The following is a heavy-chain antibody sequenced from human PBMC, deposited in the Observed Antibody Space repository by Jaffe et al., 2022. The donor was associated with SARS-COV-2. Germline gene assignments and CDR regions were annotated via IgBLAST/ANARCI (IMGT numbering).Heavy chain of an antibody. J-gene: IGHJ6*03. CDR3: ASDYLWFGESASSRGYYYYMDV. Sequence: QLQLQESGPGLVKPSETLSLTCTVSGGSISSSSYYWGWIRQPPGKGLEWIGSIYYSGSTYYNPSLKSRVTISVDTSKNQFSLKLSSVTAADTAVYYCASDYLWFGESASSRGYYYYMDVWGKGTTVTVSS. D-gene: IGHD3-10*01. CDR2: IYYSGST. V-gene: IGHV4-39*01. CDR1: GGSISSSSYY.